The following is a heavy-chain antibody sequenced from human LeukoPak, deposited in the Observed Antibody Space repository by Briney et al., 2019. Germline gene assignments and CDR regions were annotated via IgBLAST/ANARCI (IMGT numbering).Heavy chain of an antibody. Sequence: GASVKVSCKASGYTCTSYGISWVRQPPGQGLEWMGWISDYNGNTNHAQKLQGRVTMTTDTSTSTAYMELRSLRSDDTAVYYCAKVFLYQQQPDGYWGQGTLVTVSS. CDR1: GYTCTSYG. CDR2: ISDYNGNT. J-gene: IGHJ4*02. CDR3: AKVFLYQQQPDGY. D-gene: IGHD6-13*01. V-gene: IGHV1-18*01.